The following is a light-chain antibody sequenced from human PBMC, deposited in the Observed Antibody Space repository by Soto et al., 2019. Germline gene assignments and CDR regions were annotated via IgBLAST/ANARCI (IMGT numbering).Light chain of an antibody. CDR2: GAS. CDR1: QSISSSY. Sequence: EIVLTQSPGTLSLSPGERATLSCRASQSISSSYLAWYQQKPGQAPRLLIYGASSRATGIPDRFSGSGSGTDFNLTISRLETEDFAVYYCQQYGRTFGQGTKVEIK. J-gene: IGKJ1*01. CDR3: QQYGRT. V-gene: IGKV3-20*01.